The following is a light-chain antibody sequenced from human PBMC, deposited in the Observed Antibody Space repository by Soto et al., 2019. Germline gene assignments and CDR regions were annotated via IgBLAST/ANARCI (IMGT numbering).Light chain of an antibody. Sequence: EIFLTQSPGTLSLSPVERASLSRRASQSVSSSYLAWYQQKPGQAPRLLIYGASSRATGIPDRFSGSGSGTDFTLTISRLEPEDFAVYYCQQYGSSRTFGQGTKVDI. CDR1: QSVSSSY. V-gene: IGKV3-20*01. J-gene: IGKJ1*01. CDR2: GAS. CDR3: QQYGSSRT.